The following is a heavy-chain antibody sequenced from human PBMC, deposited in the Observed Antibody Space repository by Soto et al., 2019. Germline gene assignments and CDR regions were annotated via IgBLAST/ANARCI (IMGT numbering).Heavy chain of an antibody. CDR1: GYTFTGYY. V-gene: IGHV1-2*04. J-gene: IGHJ4*02. CDR3: ARDGGGYDLEFDY. Sequence: ASVKVPCKASGYTFTGYYMHWVRQAPGQGLEWMGWINPNSGGTNYAQKFQGWVTMTRDTSISTAYMELSRLRSDDTAVYYCARDGGGYDLEFDYWGQGTLVTVSS. CDR2: INPNSGGT. D-gene: IGHD5-12*01.